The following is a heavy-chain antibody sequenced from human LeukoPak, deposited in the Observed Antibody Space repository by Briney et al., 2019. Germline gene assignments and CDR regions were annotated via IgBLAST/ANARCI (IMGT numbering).Heavy chain of an antibody. CDR2: IFHSGNS. V-gene: IGHV4-38-2*02. J-gene: IGHJ4*02. Sequence: SETLSLTCAVSGYSISNGFYWGWIRQPPGKGLEWIGSIFHSGNSYYNPSLQSRVTISVDTSKNQFSLKLRSVTAADTAMYYCARDPVAACKNINWGQGTLVTVSS. D-gene: IGHD6-19*01. CDR1: GYSISNGFY. CDR3: ARDPVAACKNIN.